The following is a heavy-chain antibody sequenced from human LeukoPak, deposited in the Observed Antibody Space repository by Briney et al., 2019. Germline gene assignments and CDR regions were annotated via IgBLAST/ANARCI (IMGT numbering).Heavy chain of an antibody. CDR3: ARGVYIAAAQYGY. D-gene: IGHD6-13*01. CDR1: GGSISSYY. Sequence: SETPSLTCTVSGGSISSYYWSWIRQPPGKGLEWIGYIYYSGPTNYNPSLKSRVTISVDTSKNQFSLKLSSVTAADTAVYYCARGVYIAAAQYGYWGQGTLVTVSS. V-gene: IGHV4-59*01. J-gene: IGHJ4*02. CDR2: IYYSGPT.